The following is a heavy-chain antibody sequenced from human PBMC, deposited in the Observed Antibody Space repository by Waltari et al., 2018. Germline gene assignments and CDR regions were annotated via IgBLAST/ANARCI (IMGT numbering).Heavy chain of an antibody. CDR3: TREDYGGKDY. J-gene: IGHJ4*02. CDR1: GFTFSQYW. Sequence: EVQLAESGGGLVQPGESLRLSCEACGFTFSQYWMHWVRQGPGKGLVWVSRINTDGSTINYADSVKGRFTISRDNAKNTLYLQMNSLRAEDTAVYYCTREDYGGKDYWGQGTLVTVSS. CDR2: INTDGSTI. V-gene: IGHV3-74*01. D-gene: IGHD4-17*01.